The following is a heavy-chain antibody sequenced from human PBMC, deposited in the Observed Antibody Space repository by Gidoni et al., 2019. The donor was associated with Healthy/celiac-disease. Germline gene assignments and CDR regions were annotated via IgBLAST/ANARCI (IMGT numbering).Heavy chain of an antibody. CDR2: INWNSAGA. Sequence: EVQLVESGGDLVQPGTSLRLSCEVSGFTFADYAMHWVRQGPGKGLEWVSGINWNSAGAGYAESVEGRFTISRDNAKKSLYLQMTSLRPEDTAVYYCAKARGFTYGIDAFDIWGHGTMVTVSS. CDR1: GFTFADYA. D-gene: IGHD5-18*01. J-gene: IGHJ3*02. V-gene: IGHV3-9*01. CDR3: AKARGFTYGIDAFDI.